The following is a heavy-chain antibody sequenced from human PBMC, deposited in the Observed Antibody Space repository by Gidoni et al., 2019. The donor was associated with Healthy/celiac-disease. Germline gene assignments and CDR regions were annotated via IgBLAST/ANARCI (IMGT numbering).Heavy chain of an antibody. CDR2: IRSKAKSYAT. CDR1: GFTFSRSA. Sequence: EVQLVESGGGLVQPGGSLKLSCAASGFTFSRSAMHGVRQDSGTGLGWVGRIRSKAKSYATAYAASVKGRLTISRDDSKNTAYLQMNSLKTEDTAVYYCTRPPPTVTSKVGLRDYWGQGTLVTVSS. D-gene: IGHD4-17*01. CDR3: TRPPPTVTSKVGLRDY. J-gene: IGHJ4*02. V-gene: IGHV3-73*02.